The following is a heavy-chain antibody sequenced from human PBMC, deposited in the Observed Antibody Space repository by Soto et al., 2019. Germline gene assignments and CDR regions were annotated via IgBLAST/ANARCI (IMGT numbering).Heavy chain of an antibody. J-gene: IGHJ3*02. CDR2: LSWNSGFS. V-gene: IGHV3-9*01. D-gene: IGHD3-22*01. Sequence: GGSLRLSCGGSGFSFDDYAMHGVRQAPGKGPEWVASLSWNSGFSGYADSVKGRFTISRDNAQSSVHLQMNNLRTEDTALYYCAKGRGTIVVTDAYDIWGQGTMVTVSS. CDR3: AKGRGTIVVTDAYDI. CDR1: GFSFDDYA.